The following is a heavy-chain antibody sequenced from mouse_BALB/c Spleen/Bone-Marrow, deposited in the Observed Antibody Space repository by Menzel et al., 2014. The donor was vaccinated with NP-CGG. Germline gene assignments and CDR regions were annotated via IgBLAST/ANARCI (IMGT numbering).Heavy chain of an antibody. CDR1: GLSLISYG. D-gene: IGHD1-1*01. CDR3: ARGSYYEGAMDY. Sequence: VMLVESGPGLVAPSQSLSITCTVSGLSLISYGVHWVRQPLGKVLEWLGVIWAGGSTNYNSALMSRLSIIKDNSKSQVFLKMNSLQTDDTTMYYCARGSYYEGAMDYWGQGTSVTVSS. V-gene: IGHV2-9*02. J-gene: IGHJ4*01. CDR2: IWAGGST.